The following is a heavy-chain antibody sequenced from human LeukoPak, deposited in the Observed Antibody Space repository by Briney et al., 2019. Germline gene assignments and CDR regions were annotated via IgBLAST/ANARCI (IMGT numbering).Heavy chain of an antibody. D-gene: IGHD3-22*01. Sequence: SETLSLTCTVSGGSIRSYYWSWIRQPPGKGLEWIGYIFYSGSTNYNPSLKSRVTISVDTSKNQFSLNLSSVTAADTAVYYCARGNSYYDSSDYFPWESFQHWGQGTLVTVSS. J-gene: IGHJ1*01. CDR2: IFYSGST. CDR1: GGSIRSYY. V-gene: IGHV4-59*01. CDR3: ARGNSYYDSSDYFPWESFQH.